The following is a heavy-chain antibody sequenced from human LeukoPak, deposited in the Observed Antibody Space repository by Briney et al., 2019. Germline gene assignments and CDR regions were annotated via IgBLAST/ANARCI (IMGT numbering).Heavy chain of an antibody. CDR2: IKSKTDGGTA. J-gene: IGHJ3*02. CDR1: GFTFSNAR. D-gene: IGHD1-26*01. CDR3: TTDPAKDSGSYDDAFDI. Sequence: GGSLRLSCAASGFTFSNARMSWVRQAPGKGLEWVGRIKSKTDGGTADYAAPVKGRFTTYRDDSKTTLYLQMNSLKTEDTAVYYCTTDPAKDSGSYDDAFDIWGQGTMVTVSS. V-gene: IGHV3-15*01.